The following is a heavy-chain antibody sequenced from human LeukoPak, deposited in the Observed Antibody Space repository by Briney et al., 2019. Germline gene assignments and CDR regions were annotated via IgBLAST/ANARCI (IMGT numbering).Heavy chain of an antibody. CDR2: MNSNSGNT. J-gene: IGHJ4*02. D-gene: IGHD6-13*01. CDR1: GYTFINHD. V-gene: IGHV1-8*03. Sequence: ASVKVSCKGYGYTFINHDIDWVRQAAGQGLEWMGWMNSNSGNTGYAQKFQGRVTFTRDTSISTAYMELYSLTSDDTAVYYCAKTPRRAAAGRETDWGQGTLVTVSS. CDR3: AKTPRRAAAGRETD.